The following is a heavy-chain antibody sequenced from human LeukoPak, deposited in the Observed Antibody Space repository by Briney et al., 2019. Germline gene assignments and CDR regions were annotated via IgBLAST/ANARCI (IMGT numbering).Heavy chain of an antibody. CDR2: IKGKSEGGTT. CDR3: TFRGPLGYSGSWYYNF. Sequence: NTGGSLRLSCAASGFTFSSYAMSWVRQAPGKGPEWVGRIKGKSEGGTTDYAAPVKGRFTISRDDSENTLYLQMNSLKSEDTAVYYCTFRGPLGYSGSWYYNFWGQGTLVTVSS. V-gene: IGHV3-15*01. J-gene: IGHJ4*02. CDR1: GFTFSSYA. D-gene: IGHD6-13*01.